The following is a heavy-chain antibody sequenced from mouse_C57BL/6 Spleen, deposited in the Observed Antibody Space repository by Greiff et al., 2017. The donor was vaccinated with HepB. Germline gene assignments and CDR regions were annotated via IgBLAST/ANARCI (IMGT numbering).Heavy chain of an antibody. CDR1: GYTFTSYW. V-gene: IGHV1-64*01. D-gene: IGHD2-2*01. CDR2: IHPNSGST. J-gene: IGHJ2*01. CDR3: ARRNYGYDVDYFDD. Sequence: VQLQQPGAELVKPGASVKLSCKASGYTFTSYWMHWVKQRPGQGLEWIGMIHPNSGSTNYNEKFKSKATLTVDKASSTAYMQLSSLTSEDSAVYYCARRNYGYDVDYFDDWGQGTTLTVSS.